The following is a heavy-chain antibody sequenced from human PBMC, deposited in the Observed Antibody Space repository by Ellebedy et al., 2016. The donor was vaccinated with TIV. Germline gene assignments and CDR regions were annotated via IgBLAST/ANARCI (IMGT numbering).Heavy chain of an antibody. J-gene: IGHJ4*02. Sequence: GGSLRLSXAASGFSFSNYVMTWVRQAPGKGLEWVSSVSGDGGDTYYADSVEGRFTISRDNPKNTVFLQMNSLRGEDTGIYYCVRDLNIPSEFDYWGQGTMVTVAS. CDR1: GFSFSNYV. CDR2: VSGDGGDT. V-gene: IGHV3-23*01. D-gene: IGHD2/OR15-2a*01. CDR3: VRDLNIPSEFDY.